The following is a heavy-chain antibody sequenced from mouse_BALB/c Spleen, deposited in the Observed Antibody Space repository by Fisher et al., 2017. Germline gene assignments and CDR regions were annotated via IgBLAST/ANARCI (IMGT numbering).Heavy chain of an antibody. J-gene: IGHJ4*01. D-gene: IGHD2-3*01. V-gene: IGHV5-6-3*01. CDR3: ARDRYEGMDY. Sequence: RFTISRDNAKNTLYLQMSSLKSEDTAMYYCARDRYEGMDYWGQGTSVTVSS.